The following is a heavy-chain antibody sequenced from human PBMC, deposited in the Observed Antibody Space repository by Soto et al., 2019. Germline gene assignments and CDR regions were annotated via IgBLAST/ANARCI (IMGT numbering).Heavy chain of an antibody. CDR1: GLTFSDYY. Sequence: QVQLVESGGGLVKPGGSLRLSCAASGLTFSDYYMSWIRHAPGKGLEWVSYITSSGDYTKYADSVRGRFTISRDNATNSLYLQMNSLRAADTAVYYCARELDGIDVWGQGTTVIVSS. CDR2: ITSSGDYT. CDR3: ARELDGIDV. V-gene: IGHV3-11*05. J-gene: IGHJ6*02.